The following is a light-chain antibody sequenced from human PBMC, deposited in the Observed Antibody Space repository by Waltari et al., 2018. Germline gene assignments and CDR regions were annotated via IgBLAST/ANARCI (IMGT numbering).Light chain of an antibody. CDR3: QVWDSSGDLLVI. Sequence: SYVLTQPHSVSVAPGQTARITCGGGHIEAKSVHWYQQKPGQAPVVVVFDDSDRPSGIPERFSGANSGNTATLTISRVEGGDEADYFCQVWDSSGDLLVIFGGGTKLTVL. CDR1: HIEAKS. CDR2: DDS. J-gene: IGLJ2*01. V-gene: IGLV3-21*02.